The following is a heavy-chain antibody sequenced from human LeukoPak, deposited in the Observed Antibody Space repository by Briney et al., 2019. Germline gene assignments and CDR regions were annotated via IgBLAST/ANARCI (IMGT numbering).Heavy chain of an antibody. CDR3: ARDFGEQWLAY. Sequence: GGSLRLSCAASGFTFSSYSMNWVRQAPGKGLEWVSYISSSSSYTNYADSVKGRFTISRDNAKNSLYLQMNSLRAEDTAVYYCARDFGEQWLAYWGQGTLVTVSS. CDR2: ISSSSSYT. J-gene: IGHJ4*02. V-gene: IGHV3-21*05. CDR1: GFTFSSYS. D-gene: IGHD6-19*01.